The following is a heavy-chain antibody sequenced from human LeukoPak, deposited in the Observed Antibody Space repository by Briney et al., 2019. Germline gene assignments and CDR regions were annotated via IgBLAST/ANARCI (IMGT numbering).Heavy chain of an antibody. CDR2: IYYSGST. D-gene: IGHD6-13*01. J-gene: IGHJ4*02. Sequence: NPSETLSLTCTVSGDSISSYSWSWIRQPPGKGLEWIGYIYYSGSTNYNPSLKSRVTISVDTSKNQFSLKLSSVTAADTAVYYCARSRPPHVCSSVDYWGQGTLVTVSS. V-gene: IGHV4-59*01. CDR3: ARSRPPHVCSSVDY. CDR1: GDSISSYS.